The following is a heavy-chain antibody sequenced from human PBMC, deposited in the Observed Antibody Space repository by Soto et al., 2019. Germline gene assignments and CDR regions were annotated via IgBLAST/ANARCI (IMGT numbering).Heavy chain of an antibody. V-gene: IGHV3-7*05. Sequence: EVQLVESGGGLVQPGGSLRLSCAASGFTFSSYWMSWVRQAPGKGLEWVANIKQDGSEKYYVDSVKGRFTISRDNAKNSRYLQMNSLRAEDRAVYYCARVSEMATFMDVWGQGTTVTVSS. CDR1: GFTFSSYW. J-gene: IGHJ6*02. D-gene: IGHD5-12*01. CDR2: IKQDGSEK. CDR3: ARVSEMATFMDV.